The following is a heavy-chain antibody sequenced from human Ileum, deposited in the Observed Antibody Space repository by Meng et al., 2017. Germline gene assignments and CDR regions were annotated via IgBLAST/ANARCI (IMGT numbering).Heavy chain of an antibody. J-gene: IGHJ3*02. D-gene: IGHD5-24*01. V-gene: IGHV4-4*07. CDR3: ARTNLEMATIGGNAFDI. CDR2: IYTSGST. Sequence: SETLSLTCTVSGGSISSYYWSWIRQPAGKGLEWMGRIYTSGSTNYNPSLKSRVTMSVDTSKNQFSLKLSSVTAADTAVYYCARTNLEMATIGGNAFDIWGQGTMVTVSS. CDR1: GGSISSYY.